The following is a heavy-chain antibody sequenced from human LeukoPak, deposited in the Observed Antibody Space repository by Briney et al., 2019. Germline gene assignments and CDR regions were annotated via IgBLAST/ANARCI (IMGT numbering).Heavy chain of an antibody. D-gene: IGHD6-19*01. CDR3: AKVTSEPWRLAGLNWFAP. V-gene: IGHV3-23*01. CDR2: IIGRGGST. Sequence: SGGSLRLSCAASGFTFSSYAMSWVRQAPGKGLEWVSAIIGRGGSTYYAHSVKGRVTISRDNSKNTLYLQMNSLRAERTSVYYCAKVTSEPWRLAGLNWFAPWGQGPLVPVS. J-gene: IGHJ5*02. CDR1: GFTFSSYA.